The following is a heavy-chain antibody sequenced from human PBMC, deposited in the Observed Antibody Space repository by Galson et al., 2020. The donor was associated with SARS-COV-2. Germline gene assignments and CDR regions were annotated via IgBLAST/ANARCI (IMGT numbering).Heavy chain of an antibody. D-gene: IGHD1-26*01. CDR2: VYHSGAT. J-gene: IGHJ4*02. CDR3: ARESRWDLYFDS. CDR1: GGSISSGGYS. Sequence: SDTLSLTCSVSGGSISSGGYSWTWIRQPPGKGLEWIGYVYHSGATQYNPSLKSRLTISVDRSKNQFSLSLNSVTAADTAVYYCARESRWDLYFDSWGQGTLVTVSS. V-gene: IGHV4-30-2*01.